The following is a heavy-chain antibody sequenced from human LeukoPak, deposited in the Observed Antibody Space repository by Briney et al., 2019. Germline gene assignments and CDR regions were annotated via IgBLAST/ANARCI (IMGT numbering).Heavy chain of an antibody. J-gene: IGHJ5*02. CDR2: MNPNSGNT. CDR3: ARGRSSGWRFNWFDP. V-gene: IGHV1-8*01. CDR1: GYTFTSYD. Sequence: GASVKVSCKASGYTFTSYDINWVRQATGQGLEWMGWMNPNSGNTGYAQKFQGRVTMTRNTSISTAYMVLSSLRSEDTAVYYCARGRSSGWRFNWFDPWGQGTLVTVSS. D-gene: IGHD6-19*01.